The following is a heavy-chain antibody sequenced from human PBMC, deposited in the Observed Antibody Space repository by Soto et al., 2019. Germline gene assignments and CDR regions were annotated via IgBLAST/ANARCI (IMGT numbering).Heavy chain of an antibody. CDR3: TRRSLIAAAGSDFYYYYGMDV. J-gene: IGHJ6*02. CDR2: IRNQGYGGTT. D-gene: IGHD6-13*01. V-gene: IGHV3-49*04. CDR1: GFPFDDFA. Sequence: GGSLRLSCTGSGFPFDDFAINWVRQAPGKGLEWVGLIRNQGYGGTTEYAAAVKGRFTISRDDSKSIAYLQMNSLKTEDTAVYYCTRRSLIAAAGSDFYYYYGMDVWGQGTTVTVSS.